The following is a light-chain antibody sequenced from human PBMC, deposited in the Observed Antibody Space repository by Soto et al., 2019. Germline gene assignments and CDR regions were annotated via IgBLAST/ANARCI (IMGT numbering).Light chain of an antibody. Sequence: DIVMTQSPDSLAVSPGERATINCRSSQSVLYSSNNKNYLAWYQQKPGQPPKLLIYWASTRESGVPDRFSGSGSGTDFTLTINSLQAEDVVVYYCQQYYTTQWTFGQGTKVDIK. CDR2: WAS. CDR3: QQYYTTQWT. J-gene: IGKJ1*01. V-gene: IGKV4-1*01. CDR1: QSVLYSSNNKNY.